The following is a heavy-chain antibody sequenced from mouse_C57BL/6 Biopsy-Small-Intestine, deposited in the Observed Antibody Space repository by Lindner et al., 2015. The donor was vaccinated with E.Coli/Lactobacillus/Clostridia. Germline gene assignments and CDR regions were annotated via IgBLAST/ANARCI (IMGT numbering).Heavy chain of an antibody. CDR3: ARAYRGYSSGWYYYYGMDV. D-gene: IGHD1-1*01. V-gene: IGHV1-81*01. Sequence: SVKVSCKASGGTLSSYAISWVRQAPGQGLEWMGGIIPIFGTANYAQKFQGRVTITADESTSTAYMELSSLRSEDTAVYYCARAYRGYSSGWYYYYGMDVWGQGTTVTVSS. CDR2: IIPIFGTA. J-gene: IGHJ1*01. CDR1: GGTLSSYA.